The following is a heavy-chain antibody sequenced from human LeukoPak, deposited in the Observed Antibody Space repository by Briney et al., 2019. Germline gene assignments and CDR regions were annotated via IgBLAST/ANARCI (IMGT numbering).Heavy chain of an antibody. CDR3: AREGVRRWFDP. V-gene: IGHV3-53*01. CDR2: IYSGGST. J-gene: IGHJ5*02. D-gene: IGHD2-21*01. Sequence: PGGSLRLSCAASGFTVSSNYMSWVRRAPGKGLEWVSVIYSGGSTYYADSVKGRFTISRDNSKNTLYLQMNSLRAEDTAVYYCAREGVRRWFDPWGQGTLVTVSS. CDR1: GFTVSSNY.